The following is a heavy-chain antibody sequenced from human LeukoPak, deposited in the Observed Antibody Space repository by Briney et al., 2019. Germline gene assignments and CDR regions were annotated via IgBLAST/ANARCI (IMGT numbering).Heavy chain of an antibody. D-gene: IGHD6-6*01. CDR1: GGSISTYY. CDR3: ARGGAARLHFQN. J-gene: IGHJ1*01. V-gene: IGHV4-59*01. Sequence: SQTLSLTCTVTGGSISTYYWNWIRQPPGKGLEWIGYIYHSGSTNYNPSLQSRVTISVDTSKNQFSLNLNSVTAADTAVYYCARGGAARLHFQNWGQGTLVTVSS. CDR2: IYHSGST.